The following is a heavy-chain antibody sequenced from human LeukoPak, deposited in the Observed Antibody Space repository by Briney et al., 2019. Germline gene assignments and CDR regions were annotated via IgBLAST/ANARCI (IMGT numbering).Heavy chain of an antibody. V-gene: IGHV4-30-2*01. CDR2: ISQSGDS. Sequence: SETLSLTCKVSGDSITSSTCNWSWIRQPPGKGLEWIGHISQSGDSYYTPSLKSRATISVDRSKNHFSLTLISVTAADTAVYFCARDQVDYHIPDHFDYWGKGTLVTVSS. CDR1: GDSITSSTCN. J-gene: IGHJ4*02. D-gene: IGHD4/OR15-4a*01. CDR3: ARDQVDYHIPDHFDY.